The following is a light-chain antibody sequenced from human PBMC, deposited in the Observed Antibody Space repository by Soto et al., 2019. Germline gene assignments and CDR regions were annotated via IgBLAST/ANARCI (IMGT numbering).Light chain of an antibody. CDR3: CSYAGSSTYV. J-gene: IGLJ1*01. CDR2: EGS. CDR1: SSDVGSYNL. V-gene: IGLV2-23*01. Sequence: QSVLTQPASVSGSPGQSITISCAGTSSDVGSYNLVSWYQQHPGKAPKFMIYEGSKRPSGVSNRFSGSKSGNTASLTISGLQAEDEADYYCCSYAGSSTYVFGTRTKVTVL.